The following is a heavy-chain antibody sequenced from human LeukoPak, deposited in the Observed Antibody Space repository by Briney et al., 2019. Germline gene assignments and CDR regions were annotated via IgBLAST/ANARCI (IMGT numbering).Heavy chain of an antibody. Sequence: GGSLRLSCAASGFTFSSYGMHWVRQAPGKGLEWVSSISSSSSYIYYADSVKGRFTISRDNAKNSLYLQMNSLRAEDTAVYYCARSLMTPSDAFDIWGQGTMVTVSS. D-gene: IGHD2-2*01. CDR3: ARSLMTPSDAFDI. CDR1: GFTFSSYG. CDR2: ISSSSSYI. J-gene: IGHJ3*02. V-gene: IGHV3-21*01.